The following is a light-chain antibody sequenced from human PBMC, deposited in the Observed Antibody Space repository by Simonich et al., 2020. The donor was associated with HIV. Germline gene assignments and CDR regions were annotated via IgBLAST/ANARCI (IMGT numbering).Light chain of an antibody. Sequence: EIVMTQTPLSLSVTPGQPASISCKSSQSLLHSNGRTFLYWYLQKPGQSPQLLIYEGSHRFSGVPDRFSGSGSGTDFTLKISRVEAEDVGVYYCMQGIHLPWTFGQGTKVEIK. CDR1: QSLLHSNGRTF. V-gene: IGKV2-29*03. CDR3: MQGIHLPWT. J-gene: IGKJ1*01. CDR2: EGS.